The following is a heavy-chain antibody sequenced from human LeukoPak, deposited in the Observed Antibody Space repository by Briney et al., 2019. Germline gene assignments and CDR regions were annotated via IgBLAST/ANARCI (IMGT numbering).Heavy chain of an antibody. CDR2: IHGGGNT. CDR1: GGSINFYC. D-gene: IGHD3-16*01. Sequence: PSETLSLTCTVSGGSINFYCWSWIRQPAGKGLEWIGRIHGGGNTNYNPSLKSRVSMSVDTSKNHFSLNVSSVTAADTAVYYCTRESRLDYIWGQGTTVTVSS. J-gene: IGHJ6*02. V-gene: IGHV4-4*07. CDR3: TRESRLDYI.